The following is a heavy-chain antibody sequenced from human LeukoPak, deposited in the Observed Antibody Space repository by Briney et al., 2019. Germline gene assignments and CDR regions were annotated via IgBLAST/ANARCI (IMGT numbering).Heavy chain of an antibody. Sequence: ASVKVSCNASGHIFNSYALDWVRQAPGQGLEWMGWMNTNTGNPTYAQGFTGRFVFSLDTSVSTAFLEIRSLKAEDTAVYYCARARYCIGSTCPAGYYGMDVSGQGTTVTVSS. J-gene: IGHJ6*02. CDR3: ARARYCIGSTCPAGYYGMDV. V-gene: IGHV7-4-1*01. CDR1: GHIFNSYA. D-gene: IGHD2-15*01. CDR2: MNTNTGNP.